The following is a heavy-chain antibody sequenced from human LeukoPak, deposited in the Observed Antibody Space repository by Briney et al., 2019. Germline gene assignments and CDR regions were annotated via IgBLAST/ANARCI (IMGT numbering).Heavy chain of an antibody. J-gene: IGHJ4*02. CDR2: IYHSGST. V-gene: IGHV4-38-2*02. Sequence: PSETLSLTCTVSGYSISSGYYWGWIRQPPGKGLEWIGSIYHSGSTYYNPSLKSRVTISVDTSKNQFSLKLSSVTAADTAVYYCARGGKDTAIGKQYYFDYWGQGTLVTVSS. CDR1: GYSISSGYY. D-gene: IGHD5-18*01. CDR3: ARGGKDTAIGKQYYFDY.